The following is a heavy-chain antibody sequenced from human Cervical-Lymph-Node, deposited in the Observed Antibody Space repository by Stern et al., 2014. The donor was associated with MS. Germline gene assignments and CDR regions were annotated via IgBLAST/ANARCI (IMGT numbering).Heavy chain of an antibody. CDR1: GGSISSSSYY. V-gene: IGHV4-39*02. CDR2: IYYSGST. CDR3: ARPVGELERPQYACWFDP. Sequence: VQLEESGPGLVKPSETLSLTCTVSGGSISSSSYYWGWIRQPPGKGLEWIGSIYYSGSTYYNPSLKSRVPISVDTSKNHFSLHLSSVTAADTAVYYCARPVGELERPQYACWFDPWGQGTLVTVSS. D-gene: IGHD1-1*01. J-gene: IGHJ5*02.